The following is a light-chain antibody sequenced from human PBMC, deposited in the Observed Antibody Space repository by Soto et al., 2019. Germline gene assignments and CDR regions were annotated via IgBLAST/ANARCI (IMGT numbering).Light chain of an antibody. CDR2: GAS. CDR3: QPYNNWPRT. V-gene: IGKV3-15*01. CDR1: QTVGSK. Sequence: EIVMTQSPATLSVSPGERATLSCRASQTVGSKLAWYQQKPGQVPRLLIYGASTRATGIPARFSGSGSGTEFTLTISRLQAEDFAVYYCQPYNNWPRTFGQGTKVEIK. J-gene: IGKJ1*01.